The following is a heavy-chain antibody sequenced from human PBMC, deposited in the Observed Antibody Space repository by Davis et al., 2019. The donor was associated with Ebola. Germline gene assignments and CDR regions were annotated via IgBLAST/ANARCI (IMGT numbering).Heavy chain of an antibody. D-gene: IGHD5-12*01. J-gene: IGHJ4*02. CDR3: ARGGYSGYNFWNY. CDR1: GGSISSYS. V-gene: IGHV4-59*01. CDR2: IYSSGNT. Sequence: SETLSLTCTVSGGSISSYSWSWIRQPPGMRLEWIGYIYSSGNTNYNPSLKSRVTMLRDTTKNQFSLELNSVTAADTALYYCARGGYSGYNFWNYWGQGILVTVSS.